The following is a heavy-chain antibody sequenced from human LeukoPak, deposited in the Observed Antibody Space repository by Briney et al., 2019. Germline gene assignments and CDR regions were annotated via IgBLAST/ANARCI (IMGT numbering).Heavy chain of an antibody. V-gene: IGHV1-69*05. J-gene: IGHJ4*02. CDR2: IIPIFGTA. CDR1: GCTFSSYA. CDR3: ARGRDYSSPTWDY. Sequence: GSSVKVSCKASGCTFSSYAISWVRQAPGQGLEWMGGIIPIFGTANYAQKFQGRVTITTDESTSTAYMELSSLRSEGTAVYYCARGRDYSSPTWDYWGQGTLVTVSS. D-gene: IGHD6-13*01.